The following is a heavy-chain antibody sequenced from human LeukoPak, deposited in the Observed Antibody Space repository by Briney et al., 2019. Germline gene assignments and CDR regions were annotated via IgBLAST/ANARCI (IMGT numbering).Heavy chain of an antibody. V-gene: IGHV1-2*02. J-gene: IGHJ5*02. CDR3: ARAPPRNYACGSWFFDWFDP. CDR1: GYTFTDYY. D-gene: IGHD2-15*01. CDR2: INPNSGGT. Sequence: ASLKVSCKASGYTFTDYYVHWVRQAPGQGLEWMGWINPNSGGTNSAQQFQGRVTMARDTSTSTAYLELNSLTSDDTAMYYCARAPPRNYACGSWFFDWFDPWGQGTLVTVSS.